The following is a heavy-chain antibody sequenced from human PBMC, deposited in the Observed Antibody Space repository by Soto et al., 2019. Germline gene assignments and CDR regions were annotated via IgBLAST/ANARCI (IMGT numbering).Heavy chain of an antibody. J-gene: IGHJ6*03. V-gene: IGHV1-69*04. CDR3: ARDQRGYSGYDSYYYYYMDV. CDR2: IIPILGIA. D-gene: IGHD5-12*01. CDR1: GRTFRSYT. Sequence: SVKVSCKASGRTFRSYTISWVRQAPGQGLAWMGRIIPILGIANYAQKFQGRVTITADKSTSTAYMELSSLRSEDTAVYYCARDQRGYSGYDSYYYYYMDVWGKGTTVTVSS.